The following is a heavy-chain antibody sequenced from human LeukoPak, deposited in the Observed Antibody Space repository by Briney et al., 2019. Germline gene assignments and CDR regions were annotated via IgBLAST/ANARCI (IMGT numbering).Heavy chain of an antibody. CDR2: IFYRGST. V-gene: IGHV4-39*01. CDR1: GGSLGSSSYY. Sequence: SETLSLTCTVSGGSLGSSSYYWGWIRQPPGKGLEWIGSIFYRGSTYYNPSLKSRVTISVDTSKNQLSLKLSSVTAAETAVYYCARPASAFSGSYEDAFAIWGQGTMVTVSS. D-gene: IGHD1-26*01. CDR3: ARPASAFSGSYEDAFAI. J-gene: IGHJ3*02.